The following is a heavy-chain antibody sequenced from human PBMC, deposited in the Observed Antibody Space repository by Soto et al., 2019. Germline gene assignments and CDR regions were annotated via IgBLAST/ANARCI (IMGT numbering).Heavy chain of an antibody. D-gene: IGHD6-19*01. J-gene: IGHJ6*01. CDR2: ISYDGSNK. Sequence: QVQLVASGGGVVQPGRSLRLSCAASGFTFSSYAMHWVRQAPGKGLEWVAVISYDGSNKYHADSVKGRFTISRDNSKNTLYLQMNSLRAEDTAVYYCARGGSGWYKDGMDVWGQGTTVTVSS. CDR3: ARGGSGWYKDGMDV. V-gene: IGHV3-30-3*01. CDR1: GFTFSSYA.